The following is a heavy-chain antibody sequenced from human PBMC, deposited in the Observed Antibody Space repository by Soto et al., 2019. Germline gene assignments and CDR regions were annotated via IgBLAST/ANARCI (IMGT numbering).Heavy chain of an antibody. CDR2: IIPIFGTA. V-gene: IGHV1-69*01. CDR3: ASLGYCGGDCYAVFDY. Sequence: QVQLVQSGAEVKKPGSSVNVSCKASGGTFSSYAISWVRQAPGQGLEWMGGIIPIFGTANYAQKFQGRVTITADESTGTAYMELVSLRAEDTAVYYCASLGYCGGDCYAVFDYWGQGTLVTVSS. J-gene: IGHJ4*02. D-gene: IGHD2-21*02. CDR1: GGTFSSYA.